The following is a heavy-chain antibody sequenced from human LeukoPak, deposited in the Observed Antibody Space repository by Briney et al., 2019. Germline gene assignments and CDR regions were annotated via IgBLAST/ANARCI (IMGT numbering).Heavy chain of an antibody. D-gene: IGHD3-3*01. Sequence: PGGSLRLSCAASGFTFSSYSMNWVRQAPGKGLEWVSSISSSSTYIYYADSVKGRFTISRDNAKNSLYLQMNSLRAEDTAVYYCARESFFAFQIWGQGTRVTVSS. V-gene: IGHV3-21*01. CDR2: ISSSSTYI. J-gene: IGHJ3*02. CDR1: GFTFSSYS. CDR3: ARESFFAFQI.